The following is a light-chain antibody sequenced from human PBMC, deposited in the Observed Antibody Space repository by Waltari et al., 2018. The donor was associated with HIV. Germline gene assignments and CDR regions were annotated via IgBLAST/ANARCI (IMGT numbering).Light chain of an antibody. CDR2: DVS. CDR3: CSYAGSYTLV. CDR1: SSDVGGFNY. Sequence: SALTHPPPVPGSPGQPATFPRSGTSSDVGGFNYVSWYQQHPGKAPKLMIYDVSKRPSGVPDRFSGSKSGNTASLTISGLQAEDEADYYCCSYAGSYTLVFGGGTKLTVL. V-gene: IGLV2-11*01. J-gene: IGLJ2*01.